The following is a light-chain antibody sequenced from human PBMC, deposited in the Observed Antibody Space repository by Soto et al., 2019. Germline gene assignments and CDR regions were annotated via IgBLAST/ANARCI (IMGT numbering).Light chain of an antibody. Sequence: QSALTQPPSASGSPGQSVTISCTGTSSDVGGYNYVSWYQQHPGKAPKLMIYEVHKRPSGVPDRCSGSKSGNTASLTVSGLQAEDEADYYCSSFAGSNRVVFGGGTKLTVL. J-gene: IGLJ2*01. CDR2: EVH. CDR1: SSDVGGYNY. V-gene: IGLV2-8*01. CDR3: SSFAGSNRVV.